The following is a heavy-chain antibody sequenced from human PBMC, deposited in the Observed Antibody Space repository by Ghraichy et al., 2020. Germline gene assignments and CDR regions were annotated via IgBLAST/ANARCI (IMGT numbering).Heavy chain of an antibody. CDR1: GFTFSSYS. V-gene: IGHV3-21*01. CDR3: ARDAPSPRIAAAGEFDY. CDR2: ISSSSSYI. D-gene: IGHD6-13*01. J-gene: IGHJ4*02. Sequence: GGSLRLSCAASGFTFSSYSMNWVRQAPGKGLEWVSSISSSSSYIYYADSVKGRFTISRDNAKNSLYLQMNSLRAEDTAVYYCARDAPSPRIAAAGEFDYWGQGTLVTVSA.